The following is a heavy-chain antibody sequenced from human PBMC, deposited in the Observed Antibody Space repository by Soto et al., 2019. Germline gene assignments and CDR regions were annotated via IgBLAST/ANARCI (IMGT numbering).Heavy chain of an antibody. D-gene: IGHD3-10*01. CDR2: SSHSGTT. V-gene: IGHV4-4*02. Sequence: SETLSLTCAVSGGSISSSNWWTWVRHPPGKGLEWIGESSHSGTTYYNPSLKSRVDISIDRSKNQFSLKLSSVTAADTAVYYCARYDYGSGNDYNIDYWGQGILVTVSS. CDR3: ARYDYGSGNDYNIDY. J-gene: IGHJ4*02. CDR1: GGSISSSNW.